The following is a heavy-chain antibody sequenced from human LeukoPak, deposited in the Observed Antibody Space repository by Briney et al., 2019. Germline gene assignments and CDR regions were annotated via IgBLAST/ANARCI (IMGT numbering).Heavy chain of an antibody. CDR2: VNPNSGDT. J-gene: IGHJ3*02. CDR1: GYTFTGYY. D-gene: IGHD6-13*01. CDR3: ARGLGFLIGSIWYPDAFDI. V-gene: IGHV1-2*02. Sequence: ASVKVSCKASGYTFTGYYLHWVRQAPGQGLEWMGCVNPNSGDTNYAQKFQGSVTMTRDTSISTVYMELSRLRSDDTAVYYCARGLGFLIGSIWYPDAFDIWGQGTMVTVSS.